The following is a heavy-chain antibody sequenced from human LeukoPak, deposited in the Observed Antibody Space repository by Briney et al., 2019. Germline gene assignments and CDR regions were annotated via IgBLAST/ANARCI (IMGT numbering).Heavy chain of an antibody. CDR3: AKDIQLST. CDR1: GFNFRDAA. CDR2: IGSVGDST. Sequence: GGSLRLSCAASGFNFRDAAMTWVRQAPGKGLEWVSLIGSVGDSTYYADSVKGRFTISRDNSENTLSLQMNSLRVEDTAIYYCAKDIQLSTWGVGTMVTVSS. V-gene: IGHV3-23*01. J-gene: IGHJ3*01. D-gene: IGHD5-24*01.